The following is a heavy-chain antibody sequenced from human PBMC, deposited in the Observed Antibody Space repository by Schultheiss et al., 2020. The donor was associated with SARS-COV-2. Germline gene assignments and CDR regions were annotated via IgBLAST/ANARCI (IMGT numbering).Heavy chain of an antibody. D-gene: IGHD6-19*01. CDR2: ISAYNGNT. V-gene: IGHV1-18*01. CDR3: ARGPHSSGWYAYQGDY. Sequence: GESLKISCKASGYTFTSYGISWVRQAPGQGLEWMGWISAYNGNTNYAQKLQGRVTMTTDTSTSTAYMELRSLRSEDTAVYYCARGPHSSGWYAYQGDYWGQGTLVTVSS. CDR1: GYTFTSYG. J-gene: IGHJ4*02.